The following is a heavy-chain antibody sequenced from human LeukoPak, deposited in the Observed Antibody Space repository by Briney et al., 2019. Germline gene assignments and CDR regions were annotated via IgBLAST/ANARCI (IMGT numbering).Heavy chain of an antibody. CDR2: ISSSGTSI. CDR1: GFTFSSYE. J-gene: IGHJ4*02. CDR3: AKSGYDYGTD. V-gene: IGHV3-48*03. D-gene: IGHD5-12*01. Sequence: PGGSLRLSCAASGFTFSSYEMKWVRQAPGKGLEWVSYISSSGTSIYYADSVKGRFTISRDNAKNSLYLQMNSLRAEDTAVYYCAKSGYDYGTDWGQGTLVTVSS.